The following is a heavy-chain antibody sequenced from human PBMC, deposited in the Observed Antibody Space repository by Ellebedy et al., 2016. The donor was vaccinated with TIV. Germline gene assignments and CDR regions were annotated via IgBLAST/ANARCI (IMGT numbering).Heavy chain of an antibody. Sequence: GESLKISXAASGFTVSSNYMSWVRQAPGKGLEWVSVIYSGGSTFYADSVKGRFTISRDNSKNTLYLQMNSLRAEDKAVYYCATRDYDLWSGVSYYYYMDVWGKGTTVTVSS. D-gene: IGHD3-3*01. J-gene: IGHJ6*03. CDR1: GFTVSSNY. CDR2: IYSGGST. CDR3: ATRDYDLWSGVSYYYYMDV. V-gene: IGHV3-53*01.